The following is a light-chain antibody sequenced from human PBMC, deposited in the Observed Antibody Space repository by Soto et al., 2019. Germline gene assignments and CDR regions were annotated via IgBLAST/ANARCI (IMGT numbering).Light chain of an antibody. CDR3: QQYDNFPRAIN. CDR1: QSISAW. CDR2: DAS. J-gene: IGKJ5*01. Sequence: DIQMTQSPSTLSASVGDRVSINCRASQSISAWLAWYQQKPGKAPRLLIYDASNLETGVPSRFSGSGSGTDFTFTISSLQPEDIATYYCQQYDNFPRAINFGQGTRLEIK. V-gene: IGKV1-33*01.